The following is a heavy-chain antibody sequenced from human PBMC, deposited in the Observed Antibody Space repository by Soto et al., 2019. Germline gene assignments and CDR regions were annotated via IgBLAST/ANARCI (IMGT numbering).Heavy chain of an antibody. CDR1: GFTFSSYS. CDR3: ARGGYDFWSGYYYFDY. J-gene: IGHJ4*02. D-gene: IGHD3-3*01. V-gene: IGHV3-21*01. Sequence: EVQLVESGGGLVKPGGSLRLSCAASGFTFSSYSMNWVRQAPGKGLEWVSSISSSSSYIYYADSVKGRFTISRDNAKNSLYLQMNGLRAEDTAGYYCARGGYDFWSGYYYFDYWGQGTLVTVSS. CDR2: ISSSSSYI.